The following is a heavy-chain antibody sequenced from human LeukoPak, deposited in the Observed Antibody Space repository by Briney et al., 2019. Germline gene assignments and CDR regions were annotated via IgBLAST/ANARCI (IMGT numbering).Heavy chain of an antibody. Sequence: GGSLRLSCAASGFTFSSYAMHWVRQAPGKGLEWVAVISYDGSNKYYADSVKGRFTISRDNSKNTLYLQMNSLRAEDTAVYYCASLIAAAGLDAFDIWGQGTMVTVSS. V-gene: IGHV3-30-3*01. J-gene: IGHJ3*02. CDR2: ISYDGSNK. CDR3: ASLIAAAGLDAFDI. D-gene: IGHD6-13*01. CDR1: GFTFSSYA.